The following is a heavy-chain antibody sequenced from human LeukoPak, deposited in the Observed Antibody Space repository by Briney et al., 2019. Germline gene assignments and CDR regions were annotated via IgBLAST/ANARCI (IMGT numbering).Heavy chain of an antibody. CDR3: AREGQSGGMDV. CDR2: ISSSSSYT. V-gene: IGHV3-11*06. D-gene: IGHD3-10*01. CDR1: GFTFSDYY. Sequence: GGSLRLSCAASGFTFSDYYMSWIRQAPGKGLEWVSYISSSSSYTNYADSVKGRFTISRGNAKNSLYLQMNSLRAEDTAVYYCAREGQSGGMDVWGKGTTVTVSS. J-gene: IGHJ6*04.